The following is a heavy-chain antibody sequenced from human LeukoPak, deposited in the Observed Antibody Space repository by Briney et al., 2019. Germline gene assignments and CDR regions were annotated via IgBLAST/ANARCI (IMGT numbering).Heavy chain of an antibody. Sequence: SETLSLTCTVSGGSISSSSYYWGWIRQPPRKGLEWIGSIYYSGSTYYNPSLKSRVTISVDTSKNQFSLKLSSVTAADTAVYYCARHAVVAATPARFDPWGQGTLVTVSS. D-gene: IGHD2-15*01. CDR1: GGSISSSSYY. CDR3: ARHAVVAATPARFDP. CDR2: IYYSGST. J-gene: IGHJ5*02. V-gene: IGHV4-39*01.